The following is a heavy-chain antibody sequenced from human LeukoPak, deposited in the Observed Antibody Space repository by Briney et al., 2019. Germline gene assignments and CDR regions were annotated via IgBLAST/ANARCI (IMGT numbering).Heavy chain of an antibody. D-gene: IGHD4/OR15-4a*01. CDR2: ISSSSSTI. V-gene: IGHV3-48*01. CDR3: ARVLGSSYGMDV. Sequence: PGGSLRLSCAAPGFTFSSYSMNWVRQAPGKGLEWVSYISSSSSTIYYADSVKGRFTISRDNAKNSLYLQMNSLRAEDTAVYYCARVLGSSYGMDVWGQGTTVTVSS. J-gene: IGHJ6*02. CDR1: GFTFSSYS.